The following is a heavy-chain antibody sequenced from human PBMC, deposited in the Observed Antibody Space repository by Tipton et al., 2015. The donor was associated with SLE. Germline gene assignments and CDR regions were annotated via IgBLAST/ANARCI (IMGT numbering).Heavy chain of an antibody. CDR3: ATGGAAARPWYFDY. CDR2: IHYSGNT. V-gene: IGHV4-39*07. CDR1: ADSISSSTNY. Sequence: TLSLTCTVSADSISSSTNYWVCIRQPPGKGLEWIGTIHYSGNTYYNSSLKSRVTISADTSKKQFSLKLTSVTAADTAVYYCATGGAAARPWYFDYWGQGTLVTVSS. D-gene: IGHD6-6*01. J-gene: IGHJ4*02.